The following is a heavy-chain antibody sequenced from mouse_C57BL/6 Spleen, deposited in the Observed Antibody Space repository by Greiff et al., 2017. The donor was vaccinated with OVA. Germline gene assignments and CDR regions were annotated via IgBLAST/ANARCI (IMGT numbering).Heavy chain of an antibody. D-gene: IGHD1-1*01. CDR3: TRPYGSSSYAMDY. V-gene: IGHV1-5*01. J-gene: IGHJ4*01. CDR2: IYPGNSDT. CDR1: GYTFTSYW. Sequence: VQLQQSGTVLARPGASVKMSCKTSGYTFTSYWMHWVKQRPGQGLEWIGAIYPGNSDTSYNQKFKGKAKLTAVTSASTAYMELSSLTNEDSAVYYGTRPYGSSSYAMDYWGQGTSVTVSS.